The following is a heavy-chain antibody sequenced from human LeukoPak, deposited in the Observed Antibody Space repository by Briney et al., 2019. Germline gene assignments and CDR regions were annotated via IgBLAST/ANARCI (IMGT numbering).Heavy chain of an antibody. CDR2: IIPIFGTA. D-gene: IGHD3-22*01. CDR1: GGTFTSYA. CDR3: ARDHYYDSSGYFSENPPGEPDY. Sequence: ASVKVSCKASGGTFTSYAISWVRQAPGQGLEWMGRIIPIFGTANYAQKFQGRVTITTDESTSTAYMELSSLRSEDTAVYYCARDHYYDSSGYFSENPPGEPDYWGQGTLVTASS. J-gene: IGHJ4*02. V-gene: IGHV1-69*05.